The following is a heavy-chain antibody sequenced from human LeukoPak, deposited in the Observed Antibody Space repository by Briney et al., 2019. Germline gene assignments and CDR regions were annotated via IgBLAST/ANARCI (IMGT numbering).Heavy chain of an antibody. J-gene: IGHJ4*02. V-gene: IGHV4-34*01. Sequence: SETLSLTCTVTGGSIGSYYWSWIRQPPGKGLEWIGEINHSGSTNYNPSLKSRVTISVDTSKNQFSLKLSSVTAADTAVYYCARIRYFDPFDYWGQGTLVTVSS. CDR3: ARIRYFDPFDY. D-gene: IGHD3-9*01. CDR2: INHSGST. CDR1: GGSIGSYY.